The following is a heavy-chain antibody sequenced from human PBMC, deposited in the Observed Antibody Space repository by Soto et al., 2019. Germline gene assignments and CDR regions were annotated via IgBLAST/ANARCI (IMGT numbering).Heavy chain of an antibody. CDR2: ISPNGDST. CDR1: GFTFNNYA. Sequence: EVQLLESGGGLVQPGGSLRLACAASGFTFNNYAMNWVRQAPGRGPEWVSIISPNGDSTYYADSVKGRFTISRDNSQNTVFLQMNSLRAEDTAIYFCAKVRLTDYLRYAPHLWGQGTLVTVSS. J-gene: IGHJ3*01. CDR3: AKVRLTDYLRYAPHL. V-gene: IGHV3-23*01. D-gene: IGHD2-8*01.